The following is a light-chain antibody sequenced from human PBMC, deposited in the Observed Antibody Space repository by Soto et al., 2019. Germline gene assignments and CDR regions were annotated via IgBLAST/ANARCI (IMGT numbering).Light chain of an antibody. CDR3: QQSYSRPPFT. V-gene: IGKV1-39*01. J-gene: IGKJ3*01. CDR1: QSVSSY. CDR2: EAS. Sequence: DIQMTQSPSPLSASVGDRVDITCRTSQSVSSYLNWYQAKPGKAPKLLIYEASNLESGVPSRFSGSGSGTEYTLPISSLQPEDSVTYYCQQSYSRPPFTFGPGTRVDI.